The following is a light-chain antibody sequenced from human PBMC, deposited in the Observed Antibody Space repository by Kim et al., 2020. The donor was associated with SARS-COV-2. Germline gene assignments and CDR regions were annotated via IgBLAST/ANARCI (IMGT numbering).Light chain of an antibody. CDR3: CSYAGSYTHVV. V-gene: IGLV2-11*01. CDR2: DVS. J-gene: IGLJ2*01. CDR1: SRYVGGYNY. Sequence: SVTISCTGTSRYVGGYNYVSWYQQHPGKAPKLMIYDVSKRPSGVPDRFSGSKSGNTASLTISGLQAEDEADYYCCSYAGSYTHVVFGGGTQLTVL.